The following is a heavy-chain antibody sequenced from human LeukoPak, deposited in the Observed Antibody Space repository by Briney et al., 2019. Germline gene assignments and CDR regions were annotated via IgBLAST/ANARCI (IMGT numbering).Heavy chain of an antibody. CDR1: GGSFSGYY. D-gene: IGHD3-10*01. V-gene: IGHV4-34*01. CDR2: INQSGST. J-gene: IGHJ5*01. Sequence: SETLSLTCAVYGGSFSGYYWNWIRQPPGKGLEWIGEINQSGSTKYNPSFKSRVTIYVDTSKNQLSLKLSSVPAADTAVYYCARGPGSGSYFAWFDSWGQGALVTVSS. CDR3: ARGPGSGSYFAWFDS.